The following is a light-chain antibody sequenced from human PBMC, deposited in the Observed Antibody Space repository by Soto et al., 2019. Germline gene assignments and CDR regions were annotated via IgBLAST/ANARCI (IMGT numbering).Light chain of an antibody. CDR1: RHIGTY. J-gene: IGKJ2*03. CDR2: DAS. V-gene: IGKV1-5*01. CDR3: QQYNTYYS. Sequence: DTQMTQSPSSLSASVGDRVTITCQASRHIGTYLNWYQQKPGKAPKLLIYDASNLESGVPSRFGGSGSGTEFTLTISSLQPDDFATYYCQQYNTYYSFGQGTKVDIK.